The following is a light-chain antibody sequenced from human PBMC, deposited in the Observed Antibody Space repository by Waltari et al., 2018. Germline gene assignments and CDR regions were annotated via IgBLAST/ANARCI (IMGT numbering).Light chain of an antibody. CDR3: SSYTTSSTLE. CDR2: DVS. Sequence: QSALTQPAPVSGSPGQSITISCTGTSSDVGGYNYVPWYQPHPGKAPKLMIYDVSNRPSGVSNRFSGSKSGNTASLTISGLQAEDEADYYCSSYTTSSTLEFGGGTKLTVL. V-gene: IGLV2-14*03. J-gene: IGLJ2*01. CDR1: SSDVGGYNY.